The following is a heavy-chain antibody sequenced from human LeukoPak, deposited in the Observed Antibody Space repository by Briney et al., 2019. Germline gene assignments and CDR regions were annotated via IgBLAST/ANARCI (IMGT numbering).Heavy chain of an antibody. J-gene: IGHJ4*02. CDR1: GYTFTGYY. CDR3: ARDLTPIAAAGTNYFDY. CDR2: INPNSGGT. Sequence: GASVKVSCKASGYTFTGYYMHWVRQAPGQGLEWMGWINPNSGGTNYAQKFQGGVTMTRDTSISTAYMELSRLRSDDTAVYYCARDLTPIAAAGTNYFDYWGQGTLVTVSS. D-gene: IGHD6-13*01. V-gene: IGHV1-2*02.